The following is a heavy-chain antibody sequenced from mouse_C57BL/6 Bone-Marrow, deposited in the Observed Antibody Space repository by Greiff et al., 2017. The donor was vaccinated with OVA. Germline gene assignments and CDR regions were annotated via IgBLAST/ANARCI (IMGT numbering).Heavy chain of an antibody. D-gene: IGHD2-3*01. V-gene: IGHV5-17*01. CDR2: ISSGSSTI. Sequence: EVKLVESGGGLVKPGGSLKLSCAASGFTFSDYGMHWVRQAPEKGLEWVAYISSGSSTISYADTVKGRFTISRDNAKNTLFLQMTSLRSEDTAMYYCARGWLLPAWFAYWGQGTLVTVSA. J-gene: IGHJ3*01. CDR3: ARGWLLPAWFAY. CDR1: GFTFSDYG.